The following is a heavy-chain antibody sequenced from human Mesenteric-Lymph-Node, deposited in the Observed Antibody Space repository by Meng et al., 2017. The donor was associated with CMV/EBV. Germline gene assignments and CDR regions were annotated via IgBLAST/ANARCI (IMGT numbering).Heavy chain of an antibody. CDR1: GFTFSSYA. CDR3: AREPYDFWSGPGVLDY. J-gene: IGHJ4*02. V-gene: IGHV3-30*04. Sequence: GESLKITCAASGFTFSSYAMHWVRQAPGKGLEWVAVISYDGSNKYYADSVKGRFTISRDNSKNTLYLQMNSLRAEDTAVYYCAREPYDFWSGPGVLDYWGQGTLVTVSS. D-gene: IGHD3-3*01. CDR2: ISYDGSNK.